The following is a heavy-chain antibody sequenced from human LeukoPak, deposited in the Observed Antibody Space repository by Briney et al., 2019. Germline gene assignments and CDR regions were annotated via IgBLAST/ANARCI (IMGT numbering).Heavy chain of an antibody. J-gene: IGHJ4*02. CDR1: GEFFSGYY. V-gene: IGHV4-34*01. CDR2: INHSGTT. CDR3: ARGIAAAGPQHSDY. Sequence: SETLSLTCGVHGEFFSGYYWSWIRQPPGKGLEWIGDINHSGTTKYNPSLKSRVTISIDTSKNQFSLRVNSVTAADTAVYYCARGIAAAGPQHSDYWGQGTLVTVSS. D-gene: IGHD6-13*01.